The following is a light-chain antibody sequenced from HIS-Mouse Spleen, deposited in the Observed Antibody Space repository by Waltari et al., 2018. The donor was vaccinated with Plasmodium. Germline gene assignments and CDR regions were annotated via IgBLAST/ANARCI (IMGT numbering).Light chain of an antibody. J-gene: IGLJ1*01. CDR2: DVS. CDR3: SSYTSSSTLNYV. CDR1: SSDVGGYTY. Sequence: QSALTQPASVSGSPGQSITISCTGTSSDVGGYTYVPWYQQHPGKAPKLMIYDVSNRPSGVSNRFSGSKSGNTASLTISGLQAEDEADYYCSSYTSSSTLNYVFGTGTKLTVL. V-gene: IGLV2-14*03.